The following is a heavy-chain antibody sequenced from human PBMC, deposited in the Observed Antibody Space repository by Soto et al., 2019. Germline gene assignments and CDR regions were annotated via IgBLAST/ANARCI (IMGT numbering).Heavy chain of an antibody. J-gene: IGHJ3*02. D-gene: IGHD5-18*01. V-gene: IGHV4-59*01. Sequence: QVQLQESGPGLVKPSETLSLTCTVSGGSISSYYWSWIRQPPGKGLEWIGYIYYSGSTNYNPSLKSRVTISVDTSKNQFSLKLSSVTAADTAVYYCARENRYSYGPGAFDIWGQGTMVTVSS. CDR2: IYYSGST. CDR3: ARENRYSYGPGAFDI. CDR1: GGSISSYY.